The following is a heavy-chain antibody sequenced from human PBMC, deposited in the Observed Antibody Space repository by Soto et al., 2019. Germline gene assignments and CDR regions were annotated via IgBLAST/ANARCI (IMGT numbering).Heavy chain of an antibody. CDR2: ISAIDSST. V-gene: IGHV3-23*01. CDR1: GFTFSSYA. Sequence: EVQLLESGGGLVQPGGSLRLSCAASGFTFSSYAMSWVRQAPGKGLEWVSAISAIDSSTYYSDSVNGRFTISRDNSKNTVYLQMNSLRAEDPAVYYCARRDGLDYWGQGTLVTVSS. J-gene: IGHJ4*02. CDR3: ARRDGLDY.